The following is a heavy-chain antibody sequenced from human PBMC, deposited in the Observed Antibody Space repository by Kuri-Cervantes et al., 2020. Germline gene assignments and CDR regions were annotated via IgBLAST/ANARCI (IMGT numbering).Heavy chain of an antibody. V-gene: IGHV3-48*01. J-gene: IGHJ4*02. Sequence: GGSLRLSCAVSGFTFDDYGMSWVRPAPGKGLGWVSYISSNGSTIYYAGSVKGRFTISRNNAKNSQYLQMNSLTAEDTAVYYCAVAFGHTGNFGYWGQGTLVTVSS. CDR3: AVAFGHTGNFGY. D-gene: IGHD3-16*01. CDR1: GFTFDDYG. CDR2: ISSNGSTI.